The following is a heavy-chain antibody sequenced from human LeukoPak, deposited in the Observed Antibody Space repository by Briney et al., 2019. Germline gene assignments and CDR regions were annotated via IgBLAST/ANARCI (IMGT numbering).Heavy chain of an antibody. J-gene: IGHJ2*01. CDR3: ARVPVVTPRASRIKRYFDL. D-gene: IGHD4-23*01. CDR2: MTPNSGDT. CDR1: GYTFTSYD. V-gene: IGHV1-8*01. Sequence: ASVKVSCKASGYTFTSYDINWVRQATGQGLEWMGWMTPNSGDTGYAQKFQGRVTMTRNTSISTAYMELSSLRSEDTAVYYCARVPVVTPRASRIKRYFDLWGRGTLVTVSS.